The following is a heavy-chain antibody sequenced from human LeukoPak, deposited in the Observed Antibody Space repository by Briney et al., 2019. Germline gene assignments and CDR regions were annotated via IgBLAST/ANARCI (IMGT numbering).Heavy chain of an antibody. J-gene: IGHJ4*02. D-gene: IGHD3-22*01. CDR3: TRDSTEYSSGRFDY. V-gene: IGHV1-69*05. CDR1: GGTFSRYA. Sequence: ASVKVSCKASGGTFSRYAISWVRQAPGQGLERMGGIIPIFGTANYAQKFQGRVTITTDESTSTAYMELSSLRSEDTAVYYCTRDSTEYSSGRFDYWGQGTLATVSS. CDR2: IIPIFGTA.